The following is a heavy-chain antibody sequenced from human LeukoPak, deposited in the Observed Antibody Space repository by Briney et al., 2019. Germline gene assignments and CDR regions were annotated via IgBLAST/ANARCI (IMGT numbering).Heavy chain of an antibody. J-gene: IGHJ1*01. Sequence: PSETLSLTCTVSGGSISSGDYYWSWIRQPPGKGLEWIGYIYYSGSTYYNPSLKSRVTISVDTSKNQFSLKLSSVTAADTAVYYCARENYGDYGYFQHWGQGTLVTVPS. CDR2: IYYSGST. D-gene: IGHD4-17*01. V-gene: IGHV4-30-4*01. CDR1: GGSISSGDYY. CDR3: ARENYGDYGYFQH.